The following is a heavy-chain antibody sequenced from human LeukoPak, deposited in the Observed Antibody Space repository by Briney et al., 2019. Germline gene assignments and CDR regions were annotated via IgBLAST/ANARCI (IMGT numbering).Heavy chain of an antibody. V-gene: IGHV4-39*01. CDR1: GGSISSRNYY. J-gene: IGHJ3*02. CDR2: IYYSGST. Sequence: SETLSLTCTVSGGSISSRNYYWGWIRQPPGKGLEWIGTIYYSGSTYYSPSLKSRVTISVDTSKNQFSLKLNSVTAADTAVYYCARPTAVASFDTFHIWGQGTMVAVSS. CDR3: ARPTAVASFDTFHI. D-gene: IGHD6-19*01.